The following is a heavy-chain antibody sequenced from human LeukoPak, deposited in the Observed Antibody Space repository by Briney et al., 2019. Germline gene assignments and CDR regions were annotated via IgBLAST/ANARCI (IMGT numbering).Heavy chain of an antibody. J-gene: IGHJ3*01. CDR1: GFTFRKYD. CDR2: FGGDGGDDT. Sequence: SGGSLRLSCVASGFTFRKYDLCWVRQAPGKGREWVSGFGGDGGDDTYYADSVKGRFTISRDNAKNTLCLQMNNLRAEDTAVYYCAKDEDYTISGNYYDALDVWGQGTLVTVS. CDR3: AKDEDYTISGNYYDALDV. V-gene: IGHV3-23*01. D-gene: IGHD1-26*01.